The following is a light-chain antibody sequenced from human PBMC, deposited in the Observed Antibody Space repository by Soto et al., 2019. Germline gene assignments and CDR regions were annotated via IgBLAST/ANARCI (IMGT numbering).Light chain of an antibody. CDR2: DAS. J-gene: IGKJ5*01. CDR1: QSVKTF. Sequence: EIVFTQSPSTLSLSPGERATLSCRASQSVKTFLVWYQQRPGQAPRLLIHDASHRAAGIPARFSGSGFGTDFTLTISSLEPEDAAVYYCQQRSNWPPITFGQGTRLETK. CDR3: QQRSNWPPIT. V-gene: IGKV3-11*01.